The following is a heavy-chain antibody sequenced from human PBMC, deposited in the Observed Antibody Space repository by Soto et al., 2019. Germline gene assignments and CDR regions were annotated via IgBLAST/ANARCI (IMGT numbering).Heavy chain of an antibody. CDR3: ARDSDWGYSSSWLPQNYYYYGMDV. CDR1: GYTFTSYG. D-gene: IGHD6-13*01. J-gene: IGHJ6*02. V-gene: IGHV1-18*01. Sequence: VASVKVSCKASGYTFTSYGISWVRQAPGQGLEWMGWISAYNGNTNYAQKLQGRVTMTTDTSTSTAYMELRSLRSDDTAVYYCARDSDWGYSSSWLPQNYYYYGMDVWGQGTTVTVSS. CDR2: ISAYNGNT.